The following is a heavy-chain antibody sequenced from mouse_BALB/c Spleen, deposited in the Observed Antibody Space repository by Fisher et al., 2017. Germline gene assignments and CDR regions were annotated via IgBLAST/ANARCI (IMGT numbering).Heavy chain of an antibody. D-gene: IGHD2-1*01. CDR3: ARDDYGNSLYAMDY. V-gene: IGHV1-69*02. Sequence: KFKGKATLTVDESSSTAYMQLSSLTSEDSAVYYCARDDYGNSLYAMDYWGQGTSVTVS. J-gene: IGHJ4*01.